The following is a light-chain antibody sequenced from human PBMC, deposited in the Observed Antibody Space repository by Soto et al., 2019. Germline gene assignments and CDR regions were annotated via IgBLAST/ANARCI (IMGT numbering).Light chain of an antibody. V-gene: IGKV3-20*01. CDR1: QSVSSSY. Sequence: EIVLTHSPGTLSLSPWERATLSCRASQSVSSSYLAWHQRKPGQAPRLLIYGASSRATGIPDRFSGSGSGTDFTLTISRLEPEDFAVYYCQQYGSSPGTFGQGTKVDIK. J-gene: IGKJ1*01. CDR2: GAS. CDR3: QQYGSSPGT.